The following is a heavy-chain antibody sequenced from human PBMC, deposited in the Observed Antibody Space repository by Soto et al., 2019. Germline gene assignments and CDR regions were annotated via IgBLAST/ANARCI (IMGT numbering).Heavy chain of an antibody. V-gene: IGHV1-18*01. J-gene: IGHJ1*01. CDR1: CYTFTSHD. CDR2: ISAYNGNT. CDR3: ATERDDNSRSRAENLYH. D-gene: IGHD6-13*01. Sequence: GXSAKGSCKASCYTFTSHDIHWVRQAPVQGLEWMGWISAYNGNTNYAQKLQGRVTMTRDTSTSTAYMELRSLRSDDTAVYYCATERDDNSRSRAENLYHWGQGTLVTVYS.